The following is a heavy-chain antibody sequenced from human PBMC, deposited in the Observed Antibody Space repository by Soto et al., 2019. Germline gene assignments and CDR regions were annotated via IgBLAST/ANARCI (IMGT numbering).Heavy chain of an antibody. D-gene: IGHD2-2*01. J-gene: IGHJ5*02. Sequence: ASVKVSCKASGYTFTIYGISWVLRSPVQGLEWMGWISAYNGNTNYAQKLQGRVTMTTDTSTSTAYMELRSLRSDDTAVYYCARVISGLPAAPLSWFDPWGQGTLVTVSS. V-gene: IGHV1-18*04. CDR3: ARVISGLPAAPLSWFDP. CDR1: GYTFTIYG. CDR2: ISAYNGNT.